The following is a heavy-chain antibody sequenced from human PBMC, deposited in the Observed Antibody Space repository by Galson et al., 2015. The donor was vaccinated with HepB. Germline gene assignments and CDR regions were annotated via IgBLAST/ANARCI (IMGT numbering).Heavy chain of an antibody. D-gene: IGHD6-13*01. Sequence: SVKVSCKASGGTFSSYATSWVRQAPGQGLEWMGIINPSGGSTSYAQKFQGRVTMTRDTSTSTVYMELSSLRSEDTAVYYCAESRQLGVPRWSFDYWGQGTLVTVSS. CDR2: INPSGGST. J-gene: IGHJ4*02. CDR3: AESRQLGVPRWSFDY. V-gene: IGHV1-46*01. CDR1: GGTFSSYA.